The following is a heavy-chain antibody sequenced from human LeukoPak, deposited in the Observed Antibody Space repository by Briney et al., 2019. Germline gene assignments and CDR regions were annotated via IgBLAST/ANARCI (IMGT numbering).Heavy chain of an antibody. V-gene: IGHV4-59*08. Sequence: PSETLSLNCAVSAGSIHGHYWNWIRQTPGMRLEWIGYTSYSRTTIYNSYFKGRATMSIDTSKNQLYLNLTSVTATDTAVYYCAKLGHSDGWYLGAFDIWGQGTTVIVSS. CDR3: AKLGHSDGWYLGAFDI. D-gene: IGHD6-19*01. CDR1: AGSIHGHY. J-gene: IGHJ3*02. CDR2: TSYSRTT.